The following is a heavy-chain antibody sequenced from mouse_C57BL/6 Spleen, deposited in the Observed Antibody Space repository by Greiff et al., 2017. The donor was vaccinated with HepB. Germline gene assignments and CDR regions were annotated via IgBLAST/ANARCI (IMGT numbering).Heavy chain of an antibody. Sequence: EVKLMESGEGLVKPGGSLKLSCAASGFTFSSYAMSWVRQTPEKRLEWVAYISSGGDYIYYADTVKGRFTISRDNARNTLYLQMSSLKSEDTAMYYCTRDDDDPWYFDVWGTGTTVTVSS. CDR2: ISSGGDYI. CDR1: GFTFSSYA. D-gene: IGHD2-3*01. J-gene: IGHJ1*03. V-gene: IGHV5-9-1*02. CDR3: TRDDDDPWYFDV.